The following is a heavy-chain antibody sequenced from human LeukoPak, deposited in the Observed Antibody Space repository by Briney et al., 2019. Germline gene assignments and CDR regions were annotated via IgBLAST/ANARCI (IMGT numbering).Heavy chain of an antibody. Sequence: GGSLRLSCVASGFTFSRHGMNWVRQAPGKGLEWVSGISPSGDIKYYADSVKGRFTISRDNSKNTLYLQMNSLRAEDTAVYYCASREGYWGQGTLVTVSS. CDR1: GFTFSRHG. J-gene: IGHJ4*02. CDR2: ISPSGDIK. CDR3: ASREGY. V-gene: IGHV3-23*01.